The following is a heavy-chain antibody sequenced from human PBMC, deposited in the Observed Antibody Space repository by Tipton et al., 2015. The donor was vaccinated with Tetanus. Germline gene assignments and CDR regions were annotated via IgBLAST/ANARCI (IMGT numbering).Heavy chain of an antibody. CDR3: VKEFCSSGSCQTYYSYYGLDV. D-gene: IGHD2-15*01. V-gene: IGHV3-23*01. J-gene: IGHJ6*02. CDR1: GFTFSIYA. Sequence: SLRLSCAASGFTFSIYAMSWVRQAPGKGPEWVSTITGNGGTTYYADSVRGRFPISRDDSENTLYLQMNSLRVEDMAVYYCVKEFCSSGSCQTYYSYYGLDVWGQGTTVTVSS. CDR2: ITGNGGTT.